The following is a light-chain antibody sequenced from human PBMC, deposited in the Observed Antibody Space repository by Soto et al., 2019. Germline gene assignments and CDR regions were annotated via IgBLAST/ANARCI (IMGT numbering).Light chain of an antibody. Sequence: EIALTQSPAILSVSPGERATLSCRASQSISRSLAWYQQKPAQAPRVLISDASTRATGITARFSGSGSGTEFTLTISRLQSEDVALYFCHQYNSWHPGTFGQGNKGEI. CDR3: HQYNSWHPGT. CDR2: DAS. J-gene: IGKJ2*01. CDR1: QSISRS. V-gene: IGKV3-15*01.